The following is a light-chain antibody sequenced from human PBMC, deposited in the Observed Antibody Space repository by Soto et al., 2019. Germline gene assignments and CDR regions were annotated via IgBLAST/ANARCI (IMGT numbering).Light chain of an antibody. V-gene: IGLV2-14*03. J-gene: IGLJ1*01. CDR3: SSYSTGGSYV. CDR2: DVS. Sequence: QSVLTQPASVSGSPGQSIAISCTGTSSDVGGYNSASWYQQHPGKAPKLLIYDVSNRPSGVSNRFSGSKSGNTASLTISGLQAEDEADCYCSSYSTGGSYVFGTGTKVTVL. CDR1: SSDVGGYNS.